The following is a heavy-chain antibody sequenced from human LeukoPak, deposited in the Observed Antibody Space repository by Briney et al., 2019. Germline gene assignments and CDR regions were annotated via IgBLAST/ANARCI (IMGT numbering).Heavy chain of an antibody. D-gene: IGHD2-2*01. Sequence: GGSLRLSCAASGFTFSDYGMHWVRQAPGKGLEWVAVMSYDGSNKYYAGSAKGRFTISRDNSKNTLYLQMNSLRAEDTAVYYCAKAPGSCTSTSCSIDYWGQGTLVTVSS. CDR3: AKAPGSCTSTSCSIDY. CDR2: MSYDGSNK. J-gene: IGHJ4*02. V-gene: IGHV3-30*18. CDR1: GFTFSDYG.